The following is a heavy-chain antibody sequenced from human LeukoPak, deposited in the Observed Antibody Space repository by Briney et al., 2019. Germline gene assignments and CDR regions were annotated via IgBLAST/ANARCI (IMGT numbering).Heavy chain of an antibody. D-gene: IGHD5-24*01. CDR3: AKGGVATMRDGYNYYYYYMEV. CDR1: RITFSSHA. V-gene: IGHV3-23*01. J-gene: IGHJ6*03. Sequence: GGSLRLSCEAPRITFSSHAMSWVRQAPGKGLQWVSLISGSGGHTYYGDSVKSRFTISRDNSKNTVYLQMSSLRAEDTAIYYCAKGGVATMRDGYNYYYYYMEVWGRGTTVTVSS. CDR2: ISGSGGHT.